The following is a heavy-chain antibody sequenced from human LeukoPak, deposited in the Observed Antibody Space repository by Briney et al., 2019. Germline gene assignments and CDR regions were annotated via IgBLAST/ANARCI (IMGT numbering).Heavy chain of an antibody. V-gene: IGHV3-33*06. D-gene: IGHD3-10*01. J-gene: IGHJ1*01. Sequence: WIRQAPGKGLEWVAVIWYDGSNKYYADSVKGRFTISRDNSKNTLYLQMNSLRAEDTAVYYCAKDGPPMVRGPGYFQHWGQGTLVTVSS. CDR3: AKDGPPMVRGPGYFQH. CDR2: IWYDGSNK.